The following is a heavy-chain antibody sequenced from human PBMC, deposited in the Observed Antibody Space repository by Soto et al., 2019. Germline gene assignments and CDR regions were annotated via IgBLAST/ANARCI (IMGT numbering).Heavy chain of an antibody. V-gene: IGHV4-30-2*01. CDR1: GGSISSGGYS. CDR2: IYHSGST. CDR3: ARVRVSRFDP. Sequence: PSETLSLTCAVSGGSISSGGYSWSCIRQQPWKGLESIGYIYHSGSTYYNPSLKSRVTISVDRSKNQFSLKLSSVTAADTAVYYCARVRVSRFDPWGQGTLVTVSS. J-gene: IGHJ5*02. D-gene: IGHD6-6*01.